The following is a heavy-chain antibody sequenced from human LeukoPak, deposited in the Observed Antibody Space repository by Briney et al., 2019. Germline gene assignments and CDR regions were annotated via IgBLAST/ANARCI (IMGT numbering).Heavy chain of an antibody. CDR3: ARLGGYGGINFDY. CDR1: GFTFSSYW. CDR2: INSEGSST. Sequence: GGSLRLSCAASGFTFSSYWMHWVRQAPGKGLVWVSRINSEGSSTSYADSVKGRFTISRDNAKNTLYLQMNSLRAEDTAVYYCARLGGYGGINFDYWGQGTLVTVSS. J-gene: IGHJ4*02. D-gene: IGHD4-23*01. V-gene: IGHV3-74*01.